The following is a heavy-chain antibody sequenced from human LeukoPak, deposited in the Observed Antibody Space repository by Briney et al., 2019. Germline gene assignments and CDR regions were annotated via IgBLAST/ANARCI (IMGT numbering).Heavy chain of an antibody. CDR2: IWYDGSNK. V-gene: IGHV3-33*01. CDR1: GFTFSSYG. CDR3: ARDEGAVTTEGWFDP. Sequence: QPGRSLRLSCAASGFTFSSYGMHWVRQAPGKGLEWVAVIWYDGSNKYYADSVKGRFTISRDNSKNTRYLQMNSLRAEDTAVYYCARDEGAVTTEGWFDPWGQGTLVTVSS. D-gene: IGHD4-17*01. J-gene: IGHJ5*02.